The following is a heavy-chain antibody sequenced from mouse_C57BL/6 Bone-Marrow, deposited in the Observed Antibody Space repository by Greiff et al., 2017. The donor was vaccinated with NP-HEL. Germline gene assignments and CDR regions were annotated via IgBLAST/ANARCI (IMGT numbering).Heavy chain of an antibody. CDR2: IWRGGST. CDR1: GFSLTSYG. CDR3: ASSNWDGFYYYAMDY. V-gene: IGHV2-5*01. D-gene: IGHD4-1*01. Sequence: VQGVESGPGLVQPSQSLSITCTVSGFSLTSYGVHWVRQSPGKGLEWLGVIWRGGSTDYNAAFMSRLSITKDNSKSQVFFKMNSLQADDTAIYYCASSNWDGFYYYAMDYWGQGTSVTVSS. J-gene: IGHJ4*01.